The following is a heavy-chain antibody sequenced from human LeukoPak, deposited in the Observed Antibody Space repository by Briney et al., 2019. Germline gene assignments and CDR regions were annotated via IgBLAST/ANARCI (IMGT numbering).Heavy chain of an antibody. CDR2: ISSSGSTM. J-gene: IGHJ4*02. Sequence: GGSLRLSCAASGFTFSTYEMHWVRQAPGKGLEWVSDISSSGSTMYYADSVKGRFTTSRDNAKNLLYLQMHSLRAEDTAVYYCSLLAAASPQDYWGQGTLVTVS. CDR3: SLLAAASPQDY. D-gene: IGHD6-25*01. CDR1: GFTFSTYE. V-gene: IGHV3-48*03.